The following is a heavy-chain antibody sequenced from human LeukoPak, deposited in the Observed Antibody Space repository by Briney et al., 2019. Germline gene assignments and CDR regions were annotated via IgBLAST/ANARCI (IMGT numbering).Heavy chain of an antibody. CDR3: AKDRYSSGWNYFDF. D-gene: IGHD6-19*01. V-gene: IGHV3-30*02. J-gene: IGHJ4*02. CDR2: IWYDGSNK. CDR1: GFTFSNFG. Sequence: PGGSLRLSCAASGFTFSNFGMHWVRQAPGKGLEWVAFIWYDGSNKYYADSVKGRFTISRDNSKNTLYLQMNSLKAEDTAVYYCAKDRYSSGWNYFDFWGQGTPVTVSS.